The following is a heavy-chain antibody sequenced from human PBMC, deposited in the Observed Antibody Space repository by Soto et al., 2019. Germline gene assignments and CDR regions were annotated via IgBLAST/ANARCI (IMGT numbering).Heavy chain of an antibody. CDR3: ARYQFSGPQLLYSWFDP. J-gene: IGHJ5*02. CDR2: IYYSGST. D-gene: IGHD2-2*01. CDR1: GGSISSYY. Sequence: SETLSLTCTVSGGSISSYYWSWIRQPPGKGLEWIGYIYYSGSTNYNPSLKSRVTISVDTSKNQFSLKLSSVTAADTAVYYCARYQFSGPQLLYSWFDPWGQGTLVTVSS. V-gene: IGHV4-59*01.